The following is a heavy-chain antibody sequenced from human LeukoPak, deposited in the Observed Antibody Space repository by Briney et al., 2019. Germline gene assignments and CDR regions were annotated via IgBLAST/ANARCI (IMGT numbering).Heavy chain of an antibody. D-gene: IGHD5-24*01. CDR1: SGSISTSSYD. CDR2: IYYSGST. J-gene: IGHJ3*02. V-gene: IGHV4-39*07. Sequence: SETLSLTCTVSSGSISTSSYDWGWIPQPPGKGLERIGTIYYSGSTYYNPALKNRVTISTDMSKNQFSLTLRSVTAADTGVYYCARGMATISLDVFDIWGEGTMVTVSS. CDR3: ARGMATISLDVFDI.